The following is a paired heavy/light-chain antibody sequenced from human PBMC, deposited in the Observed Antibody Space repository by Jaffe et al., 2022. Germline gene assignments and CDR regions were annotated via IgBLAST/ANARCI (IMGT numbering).Heavy chain of an antibody. D-gene: IGHD3-9*01. CDR3: ARDLEDYDILTGYSRDAFDI. J-gene: IGHJ3*02. V-gene: IGHV1-2*06. CDR1: GYTFTGYY. CDR2: INPNSGGT. Sequence: QVQLVQSGAEVKKPGASVKVSCKASGYTFTGYYMHWVRQAPGQGLEWMGRINPNSGGTNYAQKFQGRVTMTRDTSISTAYMELSRLRSDDTAVYYCARDLEDYDILTGYSRDAFDIWGQGTMVTVSS.
Light chain of an antibody. CDR1: SSDVGGYNY. CDR3: SSYAGSNNRVV. CDR2: EVS. Sequence: QSALTQPPSASGSPGQSVTISCTGTSSDVGGYNYVSWYQQHPGKAPKLMIYEVSKRPSGVPDRFSGSKSGNTASLTVSGLQAEDEADYYCSSYAGSNNRVVFGGGTKLTVL. J-gene: IGLJ2*01. V-gene: IGLV2-8*01.